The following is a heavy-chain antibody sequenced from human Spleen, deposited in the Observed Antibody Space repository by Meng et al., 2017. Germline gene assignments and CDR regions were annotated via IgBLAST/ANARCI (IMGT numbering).Heavy chain of an antibody. CDR1: GGSFSGYY. D-gene: IGHD4-17*01. J-gene: IGHJ5*02. V-gene: IGHV4-34*01. Sequence: QAQLQQWGARRLKPPTTPSLTFAVYGGSFSGYYWSRIRQPPGKGLEWIWEINHSGSTNYTPSLKSRVTISVDTSKNQFSLKLSSVTAADTAVYYCARVGITTVTTAGWFDPWGQGTLVTVSS. CDR2: INHSGST. CDR3: ARVGITTVTTAGWFDP.